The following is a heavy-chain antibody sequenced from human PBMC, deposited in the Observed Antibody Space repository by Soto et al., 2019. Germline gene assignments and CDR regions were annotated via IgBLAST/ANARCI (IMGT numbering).Heavy chain of an antibody. J-gene: IGHJ4*02. V-gene: IGHV3-30*05. CDR3: ASIADY. CDR2: LTHDGGSA. D-gene: IGHD2-21*01. CDR1: GFSLTAFG. Sequence: GGSLRLSCAAAGFSLTAFGMQWVRQPPGKGLQWVARLTHDGGSAFYADSVKGRFTVSRDTSKDTLYLQMNSLRPEDTAIYYCASIADYWGQGTLVTVSS.